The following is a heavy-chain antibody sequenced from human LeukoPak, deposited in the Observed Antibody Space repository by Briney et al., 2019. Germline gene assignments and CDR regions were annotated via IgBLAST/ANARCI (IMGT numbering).Heavy chain of an antibody. J-gene: IGHJ4*02. D-gene: IGHD3-10*01. Sequence: PSETLSLTCAVYGGSFSGYYWSWIRQHPGKGLEWIGYIYYSGSTYYNPSLKSRVTISVDTSKNQFSLKLSSVTAADTAVYYCARLYYYGSGSFSQYYFDYWGQGTLVTVSS. CDR3: ARLYYYGSGSFSQYYFDY. V-gene: IGHV4-31*11. CDR1: GGSFSGYY. CDR2: IYYSGST.